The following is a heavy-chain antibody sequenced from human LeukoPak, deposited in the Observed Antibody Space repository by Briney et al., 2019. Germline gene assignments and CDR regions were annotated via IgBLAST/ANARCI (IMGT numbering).Heavy chain of an antibody. J-gene: IGHJ4*02. CDR2: IWYDGSRK. V-gene: IGHV3-33*01. D-gene: IGHD3-10*01. CDR3: ARDGGSGIDY. CDR1: GFSLTTYG. Sequence: GGSLRLSCAASGFSLTTYGTHWLRQAPGKGLEWVTVIWYDGSRKFYGDSVKGRFTVSRDTFENTMYLQMNSLRVEDTAVYYCARDGGSGIDYWGQGTLVTVSS.